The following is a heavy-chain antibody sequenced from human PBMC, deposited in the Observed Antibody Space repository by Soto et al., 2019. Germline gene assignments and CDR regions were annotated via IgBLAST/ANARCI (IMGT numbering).Heavy chain of an antibody. J-gene: IGHJ4*02. V-gene: IGHV3-30*18. CDR3: VNDLHTSDWC. D-gene: IGHD2-21*01. Sequence: GGSLRLSCAASGFTFRNFGMHWVRQAPGKGLEWVAVISYDGTNKYYADSVKGRFTISRDNSKNTLYLQINSLRAEDTAVYYCVNDLHTSDWCWGRGTLVTVSS. CDR2: ISYDGTNK. CDR1: GFTFRNFG.